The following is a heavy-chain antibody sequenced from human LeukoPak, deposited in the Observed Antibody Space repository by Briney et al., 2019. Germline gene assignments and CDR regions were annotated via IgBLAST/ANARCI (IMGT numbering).Heavy chain of an antibody. D-gene: IGHD2-2*01. Sequence: ASVKVSCKASGYTFTSYAMNWVRQAPRQGLEWMGWINTNTGNPTYAQGFTGRFVFSLDTSVSTAYLQISSLTAEATAVYYCARGCSSTSCYYYYGMDVWGQGTTVTVSS. CDR1: GYTFTSYA. CDR2: INTNTGNP. V-gene: IGHV7-4-1*02. J-gene: IGHJ6*02. CDR3: ARGCSSTSCYYYYGMDV.